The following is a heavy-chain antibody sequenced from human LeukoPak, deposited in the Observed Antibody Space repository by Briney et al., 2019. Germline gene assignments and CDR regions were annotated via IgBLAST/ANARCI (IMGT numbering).Heavy chain of an antibody. CDR2: IYHSGST. D-gene: IGHD1-26*01. J-gene: IGHJ4*02. V-gene: IGHV4-4*02. Sequence: SGTLSLTCAVSGGSISSSNWWSWVRQPPGKGLEWIGEIYHSGSTNYNPSLKSRVTISVDKSKNQFSLLMTSVTAADTAVYYCARWIVGATTSFDCWGQGTLVTVSS. CDR3: ARWIVGATTSFDC. CDR1: GGSISSSNW.